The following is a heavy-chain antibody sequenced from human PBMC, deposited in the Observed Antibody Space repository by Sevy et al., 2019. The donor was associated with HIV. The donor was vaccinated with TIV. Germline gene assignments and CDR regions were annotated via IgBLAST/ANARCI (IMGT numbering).Heavy chain of an antibody. V-gene: IGHV3-48*01. CDR3: ARTTITTHFDY. Sequence: GGSLRLSCAASGFTFSNFIMSWVRQAPGKGLEWVSYVRGRTGTIYYADSVVGRFTISRDNAENSLSLQMSSLRVEDTAVYYCARTTITTHFDYWGQGALVTVSS. CDR2: VRGRTGTI. J-gene: IGHJ4*02. D-gene: IGHD4-4*01. CDR1: GFTFSNFI.